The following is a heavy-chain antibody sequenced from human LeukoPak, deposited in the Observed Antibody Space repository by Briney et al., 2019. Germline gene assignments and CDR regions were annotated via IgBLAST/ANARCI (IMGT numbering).Heavy chain of an antibody. Sequence: AVNVSSMRSLGTFISYAISWVRQTPGQGLEWMVRIIHMIGIANYAQEVQGRVTITADKSQTTSSMELSSLRPEDRAVYYGASCRAVAGILVWFDHWGQGTLVTVSS. V-gene: IGHV1-69*04. CDR3: ASCRAVAGILVWFDH. CDR1: LGTFISYA. CDR2: IIHMIGIA. D-gene: IGHD6-19*01. J-gene: IGHJ5*02.